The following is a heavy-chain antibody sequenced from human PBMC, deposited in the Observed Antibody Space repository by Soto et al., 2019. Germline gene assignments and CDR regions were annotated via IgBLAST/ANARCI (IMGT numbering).Heavy chain of an antibody. Sequence: SLRLSCAASGFTFISYGMHWVLEAPGKGLEWVAVIWYDGSNKYYADSVKGRFTISRDNSKNTLYLQMNSLRAEDTAVYYCAREESSSTGSDYWGQGTLVTVSS. CDR3: AREESSSTGSDY. V-gene: IGHV3-33*01. J-gene: IGHJ4*02. CDR1: GFTFISYG. CDR2: IWYDGSNK. D-gene: IGHD6-6*01.